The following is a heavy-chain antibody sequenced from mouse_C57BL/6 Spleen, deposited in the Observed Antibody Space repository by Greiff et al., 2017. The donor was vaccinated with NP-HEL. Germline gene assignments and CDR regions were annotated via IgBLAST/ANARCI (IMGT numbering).Heavy chain of an antibody. J-gene: IGHJ4*01. V-gene: IGHV1-50*01. Sequence: QVQLQQSGAVLVKPGASVKLSCKASGYTFTSYWMQWVKQRPGQGLEWIGEIDPSDSYTNYNQKFKGKATLTVDTSSSTAYMQLSSLTSEDSAVYYCARHYYGSSYYAMDYWGQGTSVTVSS. CDR2: IDPSDSYT. CDR3: ARHYYGSSYYAMDY. CDR1: GYTFTSYW. D-gene: IGHD1-1*01.